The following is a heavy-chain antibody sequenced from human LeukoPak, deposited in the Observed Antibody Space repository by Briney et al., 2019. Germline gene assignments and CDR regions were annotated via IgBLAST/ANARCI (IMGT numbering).Heavy chain of an antibody. D-gene: IGHD6-25*01. V-gene: IGHV3-23*01. CDR1: GFTFSSYA. J-gene: IGHJ4*02. CDR2: ISGSGGST. Sequence: PGGSLRLSCAASGFTFSSYAMSWVRQAPGKGLEWVSAISGSGGSTYYADSVKGRFTIPRDKSKTTLYLQMNTLRAEDTAVYFCAGGNTWPGLSYWGQGTLLTVPS. CDR3: AGGNTWPGLSY.